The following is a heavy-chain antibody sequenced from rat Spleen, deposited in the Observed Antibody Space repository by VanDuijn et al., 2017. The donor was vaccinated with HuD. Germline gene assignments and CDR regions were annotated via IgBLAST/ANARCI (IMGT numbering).Heavy chain of an antibody. J-gene: IGHJ1*01. Sequence: EVQLVESDGGLVQPGRSLKLSCAASGFTFINYGMAWVRQAPTRGLEWVAAISYDGSRTYYRDSVKGRFTISRDNAKSTLYLQMDSLRSEDTATYYCTRVGLITTVGTWYFDFWGPGTMVTVSS. CDR2: ISYDGSRT. D-gene: IGHD1-1*01. CDR3: TRVGLITTVGTWYFDF. V-gene: IGHV5-29*01. CDR1: GFTFINYG.